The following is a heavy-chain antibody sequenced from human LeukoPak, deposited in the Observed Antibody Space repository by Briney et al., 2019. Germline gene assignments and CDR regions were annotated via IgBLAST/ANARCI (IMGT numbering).Heavy chain of an antibody. CDR1: GGSISSYY. J-gene: IGHJ4*02. CDR3: ARHYCYDYVWGSYLPDY. Sequence: SETLSLTCTVSGGSISSYYWSWIRQPPGKGLEWIGYIYYSGSTNYNPSLKSRVTISVDTSKNQFSLKLSSVTAADTAVYYCARHYCYDYVWGSYLPDYWGQGTLVTVSS. V-gene: IGHV4-59*08. CDR2: IYYSGST. D-gene: IGHD3-16*02.